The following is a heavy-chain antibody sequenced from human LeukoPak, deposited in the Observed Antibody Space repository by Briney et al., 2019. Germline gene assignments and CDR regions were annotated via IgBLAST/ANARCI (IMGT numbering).Heavy chain of an antibody. CDR3: AKVYDRVAVAVGFIDP. CDR2: ISGSGGST. Sequence: GGSLGLSCAASGFTFSSYAMSWVRQAPGKGLEWVSAISGSGGSTYYADSVKGRFTISRDNSKNTLYLQMNSLRAEDTAVYYCAKVYDRVAVAVGFIDPWGQGTLVTVSS. J-gene: IGHJ5*02. D-gene: IGHD6-19*01. CDR1: GFTFSSYA. V-gene: IGHV3-23*01.